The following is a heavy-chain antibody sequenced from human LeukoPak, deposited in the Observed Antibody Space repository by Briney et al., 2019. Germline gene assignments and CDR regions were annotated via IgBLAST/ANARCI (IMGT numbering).Heavy chain of an antibody. CDR2: FDPEDGET. D-gene: IGHD3-22*01. J-gene: IGHJ3*02. V-gene: IGHV1-24*01. Sequence: ASVKVSCKVSGYTLTELSMHWVRQAPGKGLEWMGGFDPEDGETIYAQKFQGRVTMTRDTSISTAYMELSRLTSDDTAVYYCARGEYVISGYRNDAFDIWGQGTMVTVSS. CDR1: GYTLTELS. CDR3: ARGEYVISGYRNDAFDI.